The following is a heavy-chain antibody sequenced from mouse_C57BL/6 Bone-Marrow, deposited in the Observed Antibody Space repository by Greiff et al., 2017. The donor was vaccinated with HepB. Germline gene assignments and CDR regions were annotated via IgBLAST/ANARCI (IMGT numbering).Heavy chain of an antibody. D-gene: IGHD2-13*01. CDR2: IDPSDSYT. Sequence: VQLQQPGAELVRPGTSVKLSCKASGYTFTSYWMHWVKQRPGQGLEWIGVIDPSDSYTNYNQKFKGKATLTVDTSSSTAYMQLSSLTSEDSAVYYCASYDSGYFDVWGTGTTVTVSS. CDR3: ASYDSGYFDV. J-gene: IGHJ1*03. CDR1: GYTFTSYW. V-gene: IGHV1-59*01.